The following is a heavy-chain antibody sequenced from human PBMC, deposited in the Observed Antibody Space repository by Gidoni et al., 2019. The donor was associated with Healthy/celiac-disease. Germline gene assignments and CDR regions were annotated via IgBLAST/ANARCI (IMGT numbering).Heavy chain of an antibody. CDR3: TTDQGKHYDSSGLYN. CDR2: IKSKTDGGTT. Sequence: EVQLVESGGGLVKPGGSLRLSCAASGFTFSNAWMSWVRQAPGKGLEWVGRIKSKTDGGTTDYAATVKGRFTISRDDSKNTLYLQMNSLKTEDTAVYYCTTDQGKHYDSSGLYNWGQGTLVTVSS. V-gene: IGHV3-15*01. D-gene: IGHD3-22*01. J-gene: IGHJ4*02. CDR1: GFTFSNAW.